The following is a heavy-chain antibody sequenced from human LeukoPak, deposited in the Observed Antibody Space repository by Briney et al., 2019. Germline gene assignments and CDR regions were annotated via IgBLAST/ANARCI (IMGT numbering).Heavy chain of an antibody. CDR2: INPSGGST. D-gene: IGHD2-2*02. Sequence: ASVKVSCKASGYTFTSYYMHWVRQAPGQGLEWMGIINPSGGSTSYAQKFQGRVTMTRDTSTSTVYMELSSLRSEDTAVYYCARDGDKIDCSSTSCYTGGYYYYGMDVWGQGTTVTVSS. CDR3: ARDGDKIDCSSTSCYTGGYYYYGMDV. CDR1: GYTFTSYY. V-gene: IGHV1-46*01. J-gene: IGHJ6*02.